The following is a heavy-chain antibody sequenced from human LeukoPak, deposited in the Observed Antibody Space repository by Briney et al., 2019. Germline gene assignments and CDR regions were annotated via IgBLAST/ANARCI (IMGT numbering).Heavy chain of an antibody. D-gene: IGHD6-13*01. Sequence: PSETLSLTCAVSGGSISSSNWWSWVRQPPGKGLEWIGEIYQSGSSNYNPSLKSRVTISVDKSNNQFSLKLSSVTAADTAVYYCARVGSSWSYYFDYWGQGTLVTVSS. CDR1: GGSISSSNW. CDR3: ARVGSSWSYYFDY. J-gene: IGHJ4*02. CDR2: IYQSGSS. V-gene: IGHV4-4*02.